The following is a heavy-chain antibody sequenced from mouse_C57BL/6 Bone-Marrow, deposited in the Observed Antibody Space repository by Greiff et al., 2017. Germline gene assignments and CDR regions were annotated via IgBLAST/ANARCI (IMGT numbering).Heavy chain of an antibody. CDR1: GYTFTAYE. CDR2: IDPETGGT. Sequence: QVQLQQSGAELVRPGASVTLSCKASGYTFTAYEMHWVQQTPVHGLEWIGAIDPETGGTAYTQKFKGQAILTADKSSSIAYMELRSLTSEDSGVYYCTRDLYYYGSLDYWGKGTTRTVSS. D-gene: IGHD1-1*01. V-gene: IGHV1-15*01. J-gene: IGHJ2*01. CDR3: TRDLYYYGSLDY.